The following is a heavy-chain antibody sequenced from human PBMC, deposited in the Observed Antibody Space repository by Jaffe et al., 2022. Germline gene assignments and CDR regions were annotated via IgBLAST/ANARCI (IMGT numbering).Heavy chain of an antibody. J-gene: IGHJ3*02. CDR1: GYTFTSYY. Sequence: QVQLVQSGAEVKKPGASVKVSCKASGYTFTSYYMHWVRQAPGQGLEWMGIINPSGGSTSYAQKFQGRVTMTRDTSTSTVYMELSSLRSEDTAVYYCARAFPISRRVTGTTERGAFDIWGQGTMVTVSS. CDR3: ARAFPISRRVTGTTERGAFDI. D-gene: IGHD1-20*01. CDR2: INPSGGST. V-gene: IGHV1-46*03.